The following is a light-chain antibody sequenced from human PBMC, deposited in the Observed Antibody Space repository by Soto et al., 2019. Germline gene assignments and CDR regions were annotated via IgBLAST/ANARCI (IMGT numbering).Light chain of an antibody. CDR1: QNVLYSSNNKNY. V-gene: IGKV4-1*01. CDR3: QQYSSTPWT. J-gene: IGKJ1*01. CDR2: WAS. Sequence: DIVMTQSPDSLAVSLGERATINCKSSQNVLYSSNNKNYLAWYQQKLGQPPKLLIRWASTRESGVPERFSGSGSGTDFTRTISSLQAEDVAVYYCQQYSSTPWTFGQGTKVAIK.